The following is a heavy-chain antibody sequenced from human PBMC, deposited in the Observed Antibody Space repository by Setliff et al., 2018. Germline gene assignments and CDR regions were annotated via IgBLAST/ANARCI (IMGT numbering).Heavy chain of an antibody. V-gene: IGHV3-48*01. CDR3: ARDRGGATTRDL. J-gene: IGHJ5*02. Sequence: GGSLRLSCAASGFTFSSCSMNWVRQAPGKGLEWVSYISSSSSATYYADSVKGRFTISRDNAKNALYLQMNTLRAEDTAVYYCARDRGGATTRDLWGPGTLVTVSS. D-gene: IGHD1-26*01. CDR2: ISSSSSAT. CDR1: GFTFSSCS.